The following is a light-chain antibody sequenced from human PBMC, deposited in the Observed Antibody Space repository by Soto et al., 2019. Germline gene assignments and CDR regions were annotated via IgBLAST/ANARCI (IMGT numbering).Light chain of an antibody. CDR1: TSNIGSHS. J-gene: IGLJ2*01. CDR3: TAWDTSLTGHLL. CDR2: SND. V-gene: IGLV1-44*01. Sequence: QSVLTQPPSASGAPGQTVTISCSGTTSNIGSHSVNWYRQLPGTAPKVVMFSNDERPSGVPDRFSGSKSGTSASLTITGLQSEDEADYYCTAWDTSLTGHLLFGGGTKVTVL.